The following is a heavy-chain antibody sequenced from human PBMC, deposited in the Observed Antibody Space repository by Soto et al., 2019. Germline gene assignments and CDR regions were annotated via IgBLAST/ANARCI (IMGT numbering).Heavy chain of an antibody. CDR1: GFRYNNYA. CDR3: AKDRTVAARNFDY. Sequence: EVQLLESGGGLVQPGGSLRLSCAASGFRYNNYAMGWVRQAPGKGLEWVSSISTAVGATYYADSAKGRFTISRDDSTDTLYLQMNSPTAEDTAVYYCAKDRTVAARNFDYWGQGTLVTVSS. D-gene: IGHD6-6*01. V-gene: IGHV3-23*01. CDR2: ISTAVGAT. J-gene: IGHJ4*02.